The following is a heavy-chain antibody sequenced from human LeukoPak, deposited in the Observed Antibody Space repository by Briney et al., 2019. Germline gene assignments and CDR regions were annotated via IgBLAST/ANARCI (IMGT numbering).Heavy chain of an antibody. CDR2: IYYRGST. J-gene: IGHJ4*02. CDR1: GGSMSGYY. CDR3: ARGIPIFGVVLYFDY. D-gene: IGHD3-3*01. V-gene: IGHV4-59*01. Sequence: SETLSLTCTVPGGSMSGYYWSWIRQPPWKGLEWLGYIYYRGSTHYKPSLKSRVTISVDTSKNQFSLKVSSVTAVDTAVYYCARGIPIFGVVLYFDYWGQGTLVTVSS.